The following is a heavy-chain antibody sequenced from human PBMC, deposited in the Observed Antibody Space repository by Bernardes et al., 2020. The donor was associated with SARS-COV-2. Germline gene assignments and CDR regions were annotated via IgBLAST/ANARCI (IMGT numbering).Heavy chain of an antibody. CDR1: GGSISSYY. V-gene: IGHV4-59*01. D-gene: IGHD4-17*01. CDR3: ARVRGDYVNGMDV. Sequence: SETLSLTCTVSGGSISSYYWSWIRQPPGKGLEWFGYIFYSGSTTYNPPLKSRATISVNTSQNQFSLKLSPVPAADTAVYYCARVRGDYVNGMDVWGQGTTVTVSS. CDR2: IFYSGST. J-gene: IGHJ6*02.